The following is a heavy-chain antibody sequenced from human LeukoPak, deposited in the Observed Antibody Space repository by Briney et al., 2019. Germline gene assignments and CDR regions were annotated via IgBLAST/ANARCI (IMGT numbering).Heavy chain of an antibody. D-gene: IGHD3-22*01. CDR3: ARVERDYYDSSGYYGY. Sequence: PSETLSLTCAVYGGSFSGYYWSWIRQPPGKGLEWIGEINHSGSTNYNPSLKSRVTISVDTSKNQLSLKLSSVTAADTAVYYCARVERDYYDSSGYYGYWGQGTLVTVSS. V-gene: IGHV4-34*01. J-gene: IGHJ4*02. CDR2: INHSGST. CDR1: GGSFSGYY.